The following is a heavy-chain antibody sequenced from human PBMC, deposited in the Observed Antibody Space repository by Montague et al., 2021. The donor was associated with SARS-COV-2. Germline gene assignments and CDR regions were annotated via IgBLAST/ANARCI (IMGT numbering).Heavy chain of an antibody. V-gene: IGHV4-39*01. Sequence: SETLSLTCTVSGGSISNSGYYWGWIRQPPGEGLEWIGSISYSGSTYYKPSLNSRVTISVDTSKNQFSLKLSSVTAADTAVYYCAGRSTTDRGRGYSDCWGQGTLVTVSS. CDR2: ISYSGST. CDR1: GGSISNSGYY. J-gene: IGHJ4*02. D-gene: IGHD1-14*01. CDR3: AGRSTTDRGRGYSDC.